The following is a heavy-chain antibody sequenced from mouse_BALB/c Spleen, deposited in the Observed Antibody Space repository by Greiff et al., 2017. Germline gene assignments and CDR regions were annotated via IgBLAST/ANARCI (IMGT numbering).Heavy chain of an antibody. CDR1: GYAFSSYW. D-gene: IGHD3-3*01. Sequence: VQLKESGAELVRPGSSVKISCKASGYAFSSYWMNWVKQRPGQGLEWIGQIYPGDGDNNYNGKFKGKATLTADKSSSTAYLQLSSLTSEDSAVSVCSRTGTVPWFAYWGQGTLVTVSA. J-gene: IGHJ3*01. V-gene: IGHV1-80*01. CDR3: SRTGTVPWFAY. CDR2: IYPGDGDN.